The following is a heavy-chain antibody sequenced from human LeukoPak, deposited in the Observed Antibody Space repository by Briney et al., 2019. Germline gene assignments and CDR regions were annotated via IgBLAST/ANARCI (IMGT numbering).Heavy chain of an antibody. D-gene: IGHD6-13*01. J-gene: IGHJ4*02. V-gene: IGHV1-18*01. CDR1: GYTFTSYG. CDR2: ISAYNGNT. CDR3: ARAGSSSWPSDFDY. Sequence: ASVKVSCKSSGYTFTSYGISWVRQAPGQGLEWMGWISAYNGNTNYAQKLQGRVTMTTDTSTSTAYMELRSLRSDDTAVYYCARAGSSSWPSDFDYWGQGTLVTVSS.